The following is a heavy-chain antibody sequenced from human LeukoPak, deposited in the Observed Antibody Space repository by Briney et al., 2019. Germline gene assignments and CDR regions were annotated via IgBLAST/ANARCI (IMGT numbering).Heavy chain of an antibody. CDR1: GGSISSGGYS. D-gene: IGHD2-2*01. CDR3: ARGRDIVVVPAATAWFDP. J-gene: IGHJ5*02. Sequence: SQTLSLTCAVSGGSISSGGYSWSWIRQPPGKGLEWTGYIYHSGSTYYNPSLKSRVTISVDRSKNQFSLKLSSVTAADTAVYYCARGRDIVVVPAATAWFDPWGQGTLVTVSS. V-gene: IGHV4-30-2*01. CDR2: IYHSGST.